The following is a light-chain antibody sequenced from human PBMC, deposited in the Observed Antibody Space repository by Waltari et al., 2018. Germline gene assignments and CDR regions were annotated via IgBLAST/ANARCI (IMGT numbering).Light chain of an antibody. CDR1: QRVSSSY. CDR2: AVS. J-gene: IGKJ4*01. Sequence: EIVLTQSPSTWSWSPGERAILSCRASQRVSSSYLAGYQQKPGQAPRLFIFAVSSRATGIPDRFSGSGSGTDFTLTINRLQPEDFAVYYCQQYDDLGVTFGGGTKVEIK. CDR3: QQYDDLGVT. V-gene: IGKV3-20*01.